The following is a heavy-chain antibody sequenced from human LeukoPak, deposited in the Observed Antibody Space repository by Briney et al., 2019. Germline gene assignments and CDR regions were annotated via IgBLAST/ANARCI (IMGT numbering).Heavy chain of an antibody. CDR3: AIGPRDQTWFDP. V-gene: IGHV4-59*01. J-gene: IGHJ5*02. CDR2: IYYSGRI. CDR1: GGSISSYH. D-gene: IGHD2-2*01. Sequence: SETLSLTCAVSGGSISSYHWNWIWEPPGKGLGWIGYIYYSGRINYNPSLRSRVTISVDTSKNQFSLKVNSVTAAYTAVYYCAIGPRDQTWFDPWGQGTRVTVSS.